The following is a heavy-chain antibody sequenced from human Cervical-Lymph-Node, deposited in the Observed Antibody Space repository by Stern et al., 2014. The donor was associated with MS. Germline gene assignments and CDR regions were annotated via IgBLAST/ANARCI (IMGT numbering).Heavy chain of an antibody. V-gene: IGHV5-51*01. J-gene: IGHJ4*02. CDR2: IYPYDSDT. CDR1: GYSFTIYY. CDR3: ARHVQGFDY. Sequence: VQLEQSGAEVKKPGESLKISCKLSGYSFTIYYIAWVRQMPGKGLEWMGVIYPYDSDTTSSPSFQGQVTISADKSIPTAYLQWSSLRASDTAMYYCARHVQGFDYWGQGTLVTVSS.